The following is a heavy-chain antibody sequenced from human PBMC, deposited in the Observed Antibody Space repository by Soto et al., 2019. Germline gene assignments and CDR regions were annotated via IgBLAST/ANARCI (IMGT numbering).Heavy chain of an antibody. CDR3: ARGGGVGVAGSAAFDM. J-gene: IGHJ3*02. D-gene: IGHD3-3*01. Sequence: QLHLVQSGAVVKKPGASVTVSCSASGYPVTAYYMHWVRQAPGRGLEWMGGINPATGAATYTQTFHGRVTMTRDTSTSTVFMELSGLTSEDTAVFYCARGGGVGVAGSAAFDMWGQGTLVTVSS. CDR1: GYPVTAYY. CDR2: INPATGAA. V-gene: IGHV1-2*02.